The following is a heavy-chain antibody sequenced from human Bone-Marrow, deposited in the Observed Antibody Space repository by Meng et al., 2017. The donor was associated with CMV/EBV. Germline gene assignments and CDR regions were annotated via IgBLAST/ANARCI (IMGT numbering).Heavy chain of an antibody. CDR3: ARSTRYYYDSSGYSKALFDY. J-gene: IGHJ4*02. CDR1: GFTVSSNC. V-gene: IGHV3-53*01. Sequence: GESLKISCAASGFTVSSNCMGWVRQAPGKGLEWVSVIYSGGSTYYADSVKGRFTISRDNSKNTLYLQMNSLRAEDTAVYYCARSTRYYYDSSGYSKALFDYWGQGTLVTVSS. CDR2: IYSGGST. D-gene: IGHD3-22*01.